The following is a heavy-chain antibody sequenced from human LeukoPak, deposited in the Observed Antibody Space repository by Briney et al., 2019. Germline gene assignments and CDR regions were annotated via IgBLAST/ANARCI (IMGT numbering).Heavy chain of an antibody. J-gene: IGHJ4*02. CDR2: IYYSGST. CDR3: AGAFPDSSRYIGPLDH. CDR1: GGSISSYY. Sequence: PSETLSLTCAVSGGSISSYYWSWIRQPPGKGLEDMGHIYYSGSTNYNPSLKSRVTISVDTFKKQFSLNLSSVTAADTAVYYCAGAFPDSSRYIGPLDHWGQGTLVTVSS. D-gene: IGHD3-22*01. V-gene: IGHV4-59*01.